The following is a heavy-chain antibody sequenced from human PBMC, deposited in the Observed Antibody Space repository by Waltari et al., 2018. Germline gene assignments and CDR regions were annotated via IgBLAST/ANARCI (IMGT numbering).Heavy chain of an antibody. J-gene: IGHJ4*02. Sequence: EVQLVESGGGLVQLGGSLRLSCAASGFTLRSYSMTWVRQAPGKGLEWVSYISSSSSTIYYADSVKGRFTISRDNAKNSLYLQMNSLRAEDTAVYYCARDLSTRGYWGQGTLVTVSS. CDR3: ARDLSTRGY. CDR2: ISSSSSTI. V-gene: IGHV3-48*01. D-gene: IGHD2-2*01. CDR1: GFTLRSYS.